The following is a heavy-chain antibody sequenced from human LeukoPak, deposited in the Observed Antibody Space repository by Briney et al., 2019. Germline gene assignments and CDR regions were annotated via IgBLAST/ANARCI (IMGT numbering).Heavy chain of an antibody. CDR2: IYYSGST. J-gene: IGHJ5*02. D-gene: IGHD3-10*01. V-gene: IGHV4-39*07. Sequence: SETLSLTCTVSGGSMSSSSYYWGWIRQPPGKGLEWIGSIYYSGSTYQNPSLKSRVTISVDTSKNQFSLKLSSVTAEDTAVYYCAKGPANIWFNWFDPWGQGTLVTVSS. CDR1: GGSMSSSSYY. CDR3: AKGPANIWFNWFDP.